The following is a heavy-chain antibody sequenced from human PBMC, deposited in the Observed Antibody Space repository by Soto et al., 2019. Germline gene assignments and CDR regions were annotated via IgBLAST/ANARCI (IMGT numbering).Heavy chain of an antibody. V-gene: IGHV4-30-4*01. CDR3: ASQYYGSGRKTDY. D-gene: IGHD3-10*01. Sequence: SETLSLTCTVSGGSISSGDYYWSWIRQPPGKGLEWIGYIYYSGSTYYNPSLKSRVTISVDTSKNQFSLKLSSVTAADTAVYYCASQYYGSGRKTDYWGQGTLVTVSS. CDR1: GGSISSGDYY. J-gene: IGHJ4*02. CDR2: IYYSGST.